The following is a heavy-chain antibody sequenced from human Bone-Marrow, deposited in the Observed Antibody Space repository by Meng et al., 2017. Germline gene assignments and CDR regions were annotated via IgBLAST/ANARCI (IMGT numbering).Heavy chain of an antibody. Sequence: GESLKISCAASGFTFSSYEMSWVRQAPGKGLEWVGRIERNSDGGTIHYAAPVKGRFTISRDDSRNTLYLQMDSLINEDTAVYFCATGAAAADHWGQGTLVTVSS. V-gene: IGHV3-15*04. J-gene: IGHJ4*02. CDR2: IERNSDGGTI. CDR1: GFTFSSYE. CDR3: ATGAAAADH. D-gene: IGHD6-13*01.